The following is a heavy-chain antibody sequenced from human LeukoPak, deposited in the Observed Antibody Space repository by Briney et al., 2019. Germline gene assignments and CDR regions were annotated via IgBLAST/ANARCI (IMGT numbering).Heavy chain of an antibody. CDR1: GGSISSYY. Sequence: SETLSLTCTVSGGSISSYYWSWIRQPPGKGLEYIGYIHYSGSTNYSPSLKSRVTISVKTSKNQFSLKLSSVTAADTAVYYCTRDRNGYDYAFDIWGQGTMVTVSS. D-gene: IGHD5-24*01. CDR2: IHYSGST. CDR3: TRDRNGYDYAFDI. J-gene: IGHJ3*02. V-gene: IGHV4-59*01.